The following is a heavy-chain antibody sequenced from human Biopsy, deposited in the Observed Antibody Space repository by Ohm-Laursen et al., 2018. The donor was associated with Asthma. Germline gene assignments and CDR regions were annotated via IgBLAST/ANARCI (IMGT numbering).Heavy chain of an antibody. CDR3: AKGMDTFDI. V-gene: IGHV3-23*01. Sequence: SLRLSCSASGFRFNRYAVRWVRQAPGKGPERVSTISASGNSTYYGDSVKGRFTISRDNSKNTLFLHMNSLRADDTAVYYCAKGMDTFDIWGQGTLVTVSS. CDR2: ISASGNST. D-gene: IGHD5-18*01. CDR1: GFRFNRYA. J-gene: IGHJ3*02.